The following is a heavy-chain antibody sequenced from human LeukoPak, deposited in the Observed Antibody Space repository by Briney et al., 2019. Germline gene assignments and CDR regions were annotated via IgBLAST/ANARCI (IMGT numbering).Heavy chain of an antibody. V-gene: IGHV4-59*01. D-gene: IGHD5-12*01. CDR2: IS. CDR1: GASIRSYF. CDR3: ARGLVLATDDAFDI. Sequence: SETLSLTCSVSGASIRSYFWSWIRQSPGKGLEWNDISNFNPSLESRVTILVDRSKSQFSLKLRSVTAADTAVYYCARGLVLATDDAFDIWGPGTMVTASS. J-gene: IGHJ3*02.